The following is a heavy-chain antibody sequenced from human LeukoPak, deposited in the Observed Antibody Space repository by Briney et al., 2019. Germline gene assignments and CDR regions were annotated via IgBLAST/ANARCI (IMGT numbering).Heavy chain of an antibody. Sequence: GASVKVSCRASGYTFTTYAINGVRQAPGQGLEYMGWIRTNTGSPTYAQGFTGRFVFSLDTSVNTAYLQISSLKAEDTAVYYCAKDLDSAAFDIWGQVTMVTVSS. D-gene: IGHD2-15*01. CDR1: GYTFTTYA. J-gene: IGHJ3*02. V-gene: IGHV7-4-1*02. CDR2: IRTNTGSP. CDR3: AKDLDSAAFDI.